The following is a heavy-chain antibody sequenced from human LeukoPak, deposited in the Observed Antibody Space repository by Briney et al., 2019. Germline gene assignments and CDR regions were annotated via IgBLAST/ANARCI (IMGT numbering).Heavy chain of an antibody. D-gene: IGHD6-13*01. CDR3: AIDIATAGHLAFDY. CDR2: ISSSGYYI. V-gene: IGHV3-21*01. J-gene: IGHJ4*02. CDR1: GFTFSTYT. Sequence: GGSLRLSCAASGFTFSTYTMNWVRQAPGKGLEWVSSISSSGYYIYYADSVKGRFTISRDNAKNSLYLQLNSLRAEDTAVYYCAIDIATAGHLAFDYWGQGILVTVSS.